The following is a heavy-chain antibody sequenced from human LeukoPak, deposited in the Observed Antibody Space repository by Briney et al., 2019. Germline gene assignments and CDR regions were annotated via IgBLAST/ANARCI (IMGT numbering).Heavy chain of an antibody. CDR1: GFTVSSSY. J-gene: IGHJ4*02. CDR3: ARGYCVSGNC. D-gene: IGHD3-10*01. Sequence: PGGSLRLSCAASGFTVSSSYMTWVRQAPGKGLEFVSLIYSGGGTGYADSVKGRFTISRDNSKNTLYLQMNSLRADDTAVYYCARGYCVSGNCWGQGTLVTFSS. CDR2: IYSGGGT. V-gene: IGHV3-53*01.